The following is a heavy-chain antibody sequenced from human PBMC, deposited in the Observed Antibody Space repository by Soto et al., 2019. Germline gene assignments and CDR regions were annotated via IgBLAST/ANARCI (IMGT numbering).Heavy chain of an antibody. CDR1: GFTFSNAW. CDR3: ATANWSHHYFDP. Sequence: PGGSLRLSCAASGFTFSNAWMSWVRQAPGKGLEWIGEINHSGSPNYNPSLKRRVTISVDTAKNQFSLKMTSVTAADTAVYYCATANWSHHYFDPWGQGTLVTVSS. D-gene: IGHD1-1*01. J-gene: IGHJ5*02. V-gene: IGHV4-34*01. CDR2: INHSGSP.